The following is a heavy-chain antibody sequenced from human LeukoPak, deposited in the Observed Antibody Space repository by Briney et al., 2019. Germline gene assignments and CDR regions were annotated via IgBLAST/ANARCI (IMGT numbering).Heavy chain of an antibody. CDR1: GGSISSGSYY. D-gene: IGHD6-6*01. V-gene: IGHV4-61*02. J-gene: IGHJ6*02. CDR2: MYTSGST. CDR3: ARGGSSRPHYYGMDV. Sequence: SETLSLTCTVSGGSISSGSYYWSWIRQPAGKGLEWIWRMYTSGSTNYNPSLKSRVTISVDTSKNQFSLKLSSVTAADTAVYYCARGGSSRPHYYGMDVWGQGTTVTVSS.